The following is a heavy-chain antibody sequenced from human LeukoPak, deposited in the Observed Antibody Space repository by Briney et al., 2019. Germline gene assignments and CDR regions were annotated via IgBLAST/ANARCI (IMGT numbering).Heavy chain of an antibody. CDR2: IRGSGGST. V-gene: IGHV3-23*01. D-gene: IGHD3-22*01. J-gene: IGHJ5*02. CDR1: GFTFSRYG. Sequence: GGSLRLSCAASGFTFSRYGMSWVRQAPGKGLEWVSAIRGSGGSTYYADSVKGRFTISRDNSKNTLYLQMDSLRDEDTDVYYCAYGSSFISGYSYNWFDPWGQGTLVTVSS. CDR3: AYGSSFISGYSYNWFDP.